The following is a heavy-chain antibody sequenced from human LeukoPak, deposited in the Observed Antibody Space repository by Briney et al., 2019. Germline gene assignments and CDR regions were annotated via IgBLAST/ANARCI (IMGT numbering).Heavy chain of an antibody. V-gene: IGHV3-23*01. CDR2: ISGSGGST. J-gene: IGHJ4*02. D-gene: IGHD1-26*01. CDR3: AKAIYSGSYSAD. Sequence: GGSLRLSCAASGFTFSTYAMSWVRQAPGKGLEWGSAISGSGGSTYYADSVKGRFTISRDNSKNTLYLQMNSLRAEDTAVYYCAKAIYSGSYSADWGQGTLVTVSS. CDR1: GFTFSTYA.